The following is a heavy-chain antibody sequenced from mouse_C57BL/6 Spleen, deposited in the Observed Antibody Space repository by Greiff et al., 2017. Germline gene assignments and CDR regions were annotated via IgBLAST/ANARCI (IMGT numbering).Heavy chain of an antibody. D-gene: IGHD1-1*01. CDR2: IYPRSGNT. CDR3: ARSDYGRDYYAMDY. V-gene: IGHV1-81*01. J-gene: IGHJ4*01. CDR1: GYTFTSYG. Sequence: VKLMESGAELARPGASVKLSCKASGYTFTSYGISWVKQRTGQGLEWIGEIYPRSGNTYYNEKFKGKATLTADKSSSTAYMELRSLTSEDSAVYFCARSDYGRDYYAMDYWGQGTSVTVSS.